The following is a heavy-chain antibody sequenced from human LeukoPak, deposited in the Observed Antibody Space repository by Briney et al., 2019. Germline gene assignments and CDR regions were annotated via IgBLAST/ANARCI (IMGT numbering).Heavy chain of an antibody. D-gene: IGHD3-10*01. CDR2: IWYDGSNK. Sequence: PGRSLRLSCAASGFTFSSYGMRWVRQAPGKGLEWVAVIWYDGSNKYYADSVKGRFTISRDNSKNTLYLQMNSLRAEDTAVYYCARDGTMVRGVIFGMDVWGQGTTVTVSS. CDR3: ARDGTMVRGVIFGMDV. J-gene: IGHJ6*02. V-gene: IGHV3-33*01. CDR1: GFTFSSYG.